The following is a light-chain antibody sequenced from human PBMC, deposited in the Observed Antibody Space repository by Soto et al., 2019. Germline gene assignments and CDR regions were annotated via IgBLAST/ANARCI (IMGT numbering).Light chain of an antibody. CDR3: QQYNSYPVT. CDR1: QSISSR. V-gene: IGKV1-5*03. Sequence: EIQMTQSPSTLSASVGDRVTITCRASQSISSRLAWYQQKPGKAPKFLIYKASNLDSGVPLRFSGSGSGTEFTLTISSLQPDDFATYYCQQYNSYPVTFGGGTKVEIK. J-gene: IGKJ4*01. CDR2: KAS.